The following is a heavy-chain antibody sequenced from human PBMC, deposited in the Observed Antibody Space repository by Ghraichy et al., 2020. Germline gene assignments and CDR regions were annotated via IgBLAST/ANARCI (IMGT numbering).Heavy chain of an antibody. CDR2: IFQSDTA. CDR1: GGSISTRGYS. V-gene: IGHV4-30-2*01. D-gene: IGHD3-10*01. Sequence: QTLSLTCAVSGGSISTRGYSWSWIRQPPGKGLEWIGYIFQSDTAYYNPSLRSRVAISVDRSMNHFSLELTSVTAADTAVYYCARGNYGSGTYYEFWGRGTLVTVSS. CDR3: ARGNYGSGTYYEF. J-gene: IGHJ2*01.